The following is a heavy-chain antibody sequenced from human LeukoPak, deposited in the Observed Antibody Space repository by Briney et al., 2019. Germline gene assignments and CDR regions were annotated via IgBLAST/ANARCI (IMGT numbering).Heavy chain of an antibody. CDR2: INHRGST. CDR1: GESLSKYY. J-gene: IGHJ4*02. V-gene: IGHV4-34*01. Sequence: SETLSLTCAVYGESLSKYYWTWIRPSPGKGLEWIGEINHRGSTNLNPSLKSRVTLSVDTSKHQFSLKLTSVTAADAAVYYCASSVGSTDCWDQGTLVTVSS. CDR3: ASSVGSTDC. D-gene: IGHD1-26*01.